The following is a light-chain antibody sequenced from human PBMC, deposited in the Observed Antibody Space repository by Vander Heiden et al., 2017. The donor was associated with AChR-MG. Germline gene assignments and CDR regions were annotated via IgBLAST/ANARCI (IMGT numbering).Light chain of an antibody. CDR1: QSISSN. CDR2: GAS. Sequence: EIVMTQSPATLSVYPGERVTLSCRASQSISSNLAWYQQKPGEAPRLLIYGASTRATGIPGRFTGSGSGTEFTLAISSLQSEDFAVYYCQQYNNWPPMYTFGQGTNLEIK. V-gene: IGKV3-15*01. CDR3: QQYNNWPPMYT. J-gene: IGKJ2*01.